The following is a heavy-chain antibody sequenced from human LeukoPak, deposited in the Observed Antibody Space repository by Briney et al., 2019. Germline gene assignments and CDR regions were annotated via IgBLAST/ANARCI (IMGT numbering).Heavy chain of an antibody. CDR1: GFTFSSYG. D-gene: IGHD2-15*01. CDR2: ISYDGSNK. CDR3: AKDGLLGWSNYYYYYYMDV. J-gene: IGHJ6*03. V-gene: IGHV3-30*18. Sequence: PGGSLRLSCAASGFTFSSYGMHWVRQAPGKGLEWVAVISYDGSNKYYADSVKGRFTISRDTSKNTLYLQMNSLRAEDTAVYYCAKDGLLGWSNYYYYYYMDVWGKGTTVTVSS.